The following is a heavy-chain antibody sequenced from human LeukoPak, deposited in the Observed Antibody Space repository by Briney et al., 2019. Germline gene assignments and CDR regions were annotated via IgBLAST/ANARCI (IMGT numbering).Heavy chain of an antibody. V-gene: IGHV3-53*01. CDR2: IYSGGST. CDR3: ARLEMASIGFDY. D-gene: IGHD5-24*01. J-gene: IGHJ4*02. Sequence: GGSLRLSCAVSGFTVDTNYLSWVRQAPGKGLEWVSVIYSGGSTYYADSVKGRFTISRDNSKNTLYLQMNNLRAEDTAVYYCARLEMASIGFDYWGQGTPVTVSS. CDR1: GFTVDTNY.